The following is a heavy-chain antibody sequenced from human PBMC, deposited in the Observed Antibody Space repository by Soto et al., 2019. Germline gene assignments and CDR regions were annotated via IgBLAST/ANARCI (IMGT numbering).Heavy chain of an antibody. CDR3: ATGTSLVRGVHRFYYYYGMDV. J-gene: IGHJ6*02. D-gene: IGHD3-10*01. V-gene: IGHV5-51*01. Sequence: GESLKISCKGSGYSFTNYWIGWVRQMPGKGLEWMGIIYPGDSDTRYSPSFQGQVTISADKSISTAYLQWSSLKASDTAMYYCATGTSLVRGVHRFYYYYGMDVWGQGTTVTVSS. CDR1: GYSFTNYW. CDR2: IYPGDSDT.